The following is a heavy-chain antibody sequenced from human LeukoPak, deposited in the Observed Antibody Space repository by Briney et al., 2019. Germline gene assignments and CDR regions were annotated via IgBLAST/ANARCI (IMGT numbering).Heavy chain of an antibody. V-gene: IGHV3-23*01. CDR2: ISGSGGST. CDR1: GFTFSSYA. CDR3: ARDDDYGGNIGAFDI. Sequence: GGSLRLSCAASGFTFSSYAMSWVRQAPGKGLEWVSAISGSGGSTYYADSVKGRFTISRDNSKNTLYLQMNSLRAEDTAVYYCARDDDYGGNIGAFDIWGQGQWSPSLQ. D-gene: IGHD4-23*01. J-gene: IGHJ3*02.